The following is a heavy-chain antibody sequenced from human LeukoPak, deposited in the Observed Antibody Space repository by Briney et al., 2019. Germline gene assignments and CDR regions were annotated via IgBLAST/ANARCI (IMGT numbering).Heavy chain of an antibody. V-gene: IGHV3-74*01. CDR1: GFTFSRYW. CDR3: ARVLSGSWDWFDP. J-gene: IGHJ5*02. Sequence: GGSQRLSCAASGFTFSRYWIHWVRQAPGKGLEWVSRINPDGSTTTYADSVKGRFTISRDNAKNTVYLQMNSLRAEDTAVYYCARVLSGSWDWFDPWGQGTLVTVSS. D-gene: IGHD3-22*01. CDR2: INPDGSTT.